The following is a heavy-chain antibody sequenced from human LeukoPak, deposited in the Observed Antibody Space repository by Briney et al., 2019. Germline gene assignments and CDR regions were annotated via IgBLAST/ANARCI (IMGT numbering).Heavy chain of an antibody. CDR3: ARGSSSNSWYFDY. J-gene: IGHJ4*02. Sequence: SQTLSLTCANSGDSVSSNSATWTWIRQFPSRGLEWLGRTYYRSKWYNDYAVSMKSRITIKPETSKNQSSLQLNSVTPEDTAVYYCARGSSSNSWYFDYWGQGTLVTVSS. CDR1: GDSVSSNSAT. CDR2: TYYRSKWYN. V-gene: IGHV6-1*01. D-gene: IGHD6-13*01.